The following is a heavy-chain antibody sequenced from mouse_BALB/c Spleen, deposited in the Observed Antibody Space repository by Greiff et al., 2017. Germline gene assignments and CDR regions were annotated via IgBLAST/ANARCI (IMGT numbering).Heavy chain of an antibody. CDR1: GYSITSDYA. CDR2: ISYSGST. V-gene: IGHV3-2*02. D-gene: IGHD1-2*01. CDR3: ARGGPTATSWFAY. J-gene: IGHJ3*01. Sequence: EVKLMESGPGLVKPSQSLSLTCTVTGYSITSDYAWNWIRQFPGNKLEWMGYISYSGSTSYNPSLKSRISITRDTSKNQFFLQLNSVTTEDTATYYCARGGPTATSWFAYWGQGTLVTVSA.